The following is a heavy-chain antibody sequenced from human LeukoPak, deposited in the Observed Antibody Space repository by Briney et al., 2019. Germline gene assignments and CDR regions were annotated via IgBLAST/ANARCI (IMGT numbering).Heavy chain of an antibody. CDR2: ITPSGGTT. CDR3: ARGAYGSTWYQTFDY. Sequence: GASVKVSCKASGYTFTTYYIHWVRQAPGQGLEWMGVITPSGGTTAYAQKFQGRVTMTRDTSTNTVYMELSSLRSEDTAVYCCARGAYGSTWYQTFDYWGQGTLVTVSS. V-gene: IGHV1-46*01. D-gene: IGHD6-13*01. CDR1: GYTFTTYY. J-gene: IGHJ4*02.